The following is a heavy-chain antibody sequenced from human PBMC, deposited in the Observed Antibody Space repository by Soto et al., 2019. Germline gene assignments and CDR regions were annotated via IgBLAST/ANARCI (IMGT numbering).Heavy chain of an antibody. D-gene: IGHD2-8*01. J-gene: IGHJ6*03. CDR2: INPIFGTA. V-gene: IGHV1-69*13. CDR3: ARGYATKWDYYYYMDV. CDR1: GYTFTSYY. Sequence: SVKVSCKASGYTFTSYYIHWVRQAPGQGLEWMGWINPIFGTANYAQKFQGRVTITADESTSTAYMELSSLRSEDTAVYYCARGYATKWDYYYYMDVWGKGTTVTVSS.